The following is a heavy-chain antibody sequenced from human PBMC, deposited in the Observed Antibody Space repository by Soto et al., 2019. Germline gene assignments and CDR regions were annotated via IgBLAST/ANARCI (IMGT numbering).Heavy chain of an antibody. Sequence: QMQLVQSGPEVKKPGTSVKVSCKASGFTFTSSAMQWVRQARGQRLEWIGWIVVGSGNTNYAQKFQERVTITRDMSTSTAYMELSSLRSEDTAVYYCAAASEVYYDSSGYYYYGMDVWGQGTTVTVSS. CDR3: AAASEVYYDSSGYYYYGMDV. CDR1: GFTFTSSA. CDR2: IVVGSGNT. J-gene: IGHJ6*02. V-gene: IGHV1-58*02. D-gene: IGHD3-22*01.